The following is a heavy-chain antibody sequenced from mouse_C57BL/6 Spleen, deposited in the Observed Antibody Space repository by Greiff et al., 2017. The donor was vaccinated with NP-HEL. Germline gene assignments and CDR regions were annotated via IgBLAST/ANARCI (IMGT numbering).Heavy chain of an antibody. CDR3: ARRGIYYDYDAWFAY. CDR2: IYPGSGST. Sequence: QVQLKQPGAELVKPGASVKMSCKASGYTFTSYWITWVKQRPGQGLEWIGDIYPGSGSTNYNEKFKSKATLTVDTSSSTAYMQLSSLTSEDSAVYYCARRGIYYDYDAWFAYWGQGTLVTVSA. V-gene: IGHV1-55*01. J-gene: IGHJ3*01. CDR1: GYTFTSYW. D-gene: IGHD2-4*01.